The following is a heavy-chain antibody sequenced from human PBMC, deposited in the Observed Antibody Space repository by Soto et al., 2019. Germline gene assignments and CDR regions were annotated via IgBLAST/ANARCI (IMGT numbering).Heavy chain of an antibody. Sequence: NPSETLSLTCAVYGGSFSGYYWSWIRQPPGKGLEWIGEINHSGSTNYSPSLKSRVTISVDTSKNQFSLKLSSVTAADTAVYYCARFSGYSSSHYGMDVWGQGTTVTVSS. D-gene: IGHD6-13*01. CDR1: GGSFSGYY. J-gene: IGHJ6*02. CDR2: INHSGST. V-gene: IGHV4-34*01. CDR3: ARFSGYSSSHYGMDV.